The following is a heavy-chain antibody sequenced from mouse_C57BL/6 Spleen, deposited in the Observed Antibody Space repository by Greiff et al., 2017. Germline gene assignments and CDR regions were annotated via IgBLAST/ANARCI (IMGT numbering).Heavy chain of an antibody. CDR3: ASSSSYYYAMDY. CDR2: IDPSDSYT. Sequence: QLQHPEAALVMPGTSVKLSCKASGYTFPTYWMPWVKPRPGQGLEWIGEIDPSDSYTISNQKFTGKSTLTVDKSSSTSYMQLSSLTSEDSAVYYCASSSSYYYAMDYWGQGTSVTVSS. CDR1: GYTFPTYW. D-gene: IGHD1-1*01. J-gene: IGHJ4*01. V-gene: IGHV1-69*01.